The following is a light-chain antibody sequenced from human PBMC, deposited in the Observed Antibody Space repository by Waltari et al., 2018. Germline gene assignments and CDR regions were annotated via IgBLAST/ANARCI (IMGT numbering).Light chain of an antibody. CDR1: QSVLYSANNQNY. Sequence: DIVMTQSPDSLAVSLGERATINCKFSQSVLYSANNQNYLAWYQQKPGQPPKLLIYWASTRESGVPDRFSGSGSGADFTLTISSLQAEDVAVYYCQQYYNTSYTFGQGTKLEIK. J-gene: IGKJ2*01. CDR3: QQYYNTSYT. V-gene: IGKV4-1*01. CDR2: WAS.